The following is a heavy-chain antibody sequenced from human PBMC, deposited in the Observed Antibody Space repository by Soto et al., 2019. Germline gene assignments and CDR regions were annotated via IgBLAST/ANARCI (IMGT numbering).Heavy chain of an antibody. D-gene: IGHD1-26*01. CDR2: IGERGDGT. CDR1: GFTFSSHP. V-gene: IGHV3-23*01. CDR3: AHRLGNYYFSGLPFYI. J-gene: IGHJ3*02. Sequence: EVLLLESGGGLVQPGGSLRLSCAASGFTFSSHPMSWVRQAPGKGLEWVSAIGERGDGTAYRDSVKGRFTISRYNFKNMLHLQMDSLRAEDTAVYYFAHRLGNYYFSGLPFYIWGQGTIVTVSS.